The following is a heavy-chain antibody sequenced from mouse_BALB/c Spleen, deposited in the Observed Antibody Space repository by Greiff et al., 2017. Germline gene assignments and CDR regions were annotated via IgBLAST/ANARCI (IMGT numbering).Heavy chain of an antibody. Sequence: DVKLQESGPGLVKPSQSLSLTCSVTGYSITSGYYWNWIRQFPGNKLEWMGYISYDGSNNYNPSLKNRISITRDTSKNQFFLKLNSVTTEDTATYYCAREYGDYWGQGTSVTVSS. D-gene: IGHD2-10*02. V-gene: IGHV3-6*02. CDR1: GYSITSGYY. CDR3: AREYGDY. CDR2: ISYDGSN. J-gene: IGHJ4*01.